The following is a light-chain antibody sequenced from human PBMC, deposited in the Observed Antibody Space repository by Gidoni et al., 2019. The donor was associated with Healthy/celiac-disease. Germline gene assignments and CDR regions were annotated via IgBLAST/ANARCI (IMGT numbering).Light chain of an antibody. J-gene: IGKJ2*04. CDR3: QQRSNWPRMCS. V-gene: IGKV3-11*01. CDR2: DAS. Sequence: EIVLTQSPATLSLSPGERATLSCRASQSVSSYLAWYQQKPGQAPRLLIYDASNRATGIPARFSGSGSGTDFTLTISSLEPEDFAVYYCQQRSNWPRMCSFXXXTKLEIK. CDR1: QSVSSY.